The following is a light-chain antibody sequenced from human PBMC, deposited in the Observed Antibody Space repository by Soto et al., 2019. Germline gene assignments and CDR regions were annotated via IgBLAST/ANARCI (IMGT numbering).Light chain of an antibody. CDR1: QSVSSN. J-gene: IGKJ2*01. V-gene: IGKV3-15*01. Sequence: EIVMTQSPATLSLSPGESATLSCRASQSVSSNLAWYQQKPGQAPRLLIYGASTRATGIPARFSGSGSGTEFTLTISSLQSEDFAVYYCQQYNNWPPYTFGQGTKLEIK. CDR2: GAS. CDR3: QQYNNWPPYT.